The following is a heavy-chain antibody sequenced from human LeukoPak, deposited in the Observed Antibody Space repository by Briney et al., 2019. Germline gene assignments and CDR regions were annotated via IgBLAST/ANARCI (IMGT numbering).Heavy chain of an antibody. D-gene: IGHD3-3*01. CDR1: GGSFSSSSYY. J-gene: IGHJ5*02. V-gene: IGHV4-39*01. Sequence: SETLSLTCTVSGGSFSSSSYYWGWIRLPPGKGLEWIGSIYYSGSTYYNPSLKSRVTISVDTSKNQFSLKLSSVTAADTAVYYCARHVTIFVVVNTAHWFDPWGQGTLVTVSS. CDR2: IYYSGST. CDR3: ARHVTIFVVVNTAHWFDP.